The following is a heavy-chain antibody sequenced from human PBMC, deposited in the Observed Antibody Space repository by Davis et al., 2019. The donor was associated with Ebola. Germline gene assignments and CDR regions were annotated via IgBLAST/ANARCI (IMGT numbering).Heavy chain of an antibody. J-gene: IGHJ6*04. CDR2: IYYSGST. Sequence: SETLSLTCTVSGGSISRSSYYWGWIRQPPGKGLEWIGSIYYSGSTYYNPSLKSRVTISVDTSKNQFSLKLSSVTAADTAVYYCARQSYSSFPYGMDVWGKGTTVTVSS. D-gene: IGHD6-6*01. CDR3: ARQSYSSFPYGMDV. CDR1: GGSISRSSYY. V-gene: IGHV4-39*01.